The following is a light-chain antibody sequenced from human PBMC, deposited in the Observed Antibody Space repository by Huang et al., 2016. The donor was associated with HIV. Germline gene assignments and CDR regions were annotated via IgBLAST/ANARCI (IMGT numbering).Light chain of an antibody. J-gene: IGKJ3*01. Sequence: ETVMTQSPVTLSVSPGDRAYLSCRSSQIVSSHLAWYQQKPGQAPRLLIYAASTRATGVPSRFSCSGAGTEFTLTISTLQSEDSAVYYCQQYNDFRSTFGPGTRVEIK. V-gene: IGKV3-15*01. CDR1: QIVSSH. CDR2: AAS. CDR3: QQYNDFRST.